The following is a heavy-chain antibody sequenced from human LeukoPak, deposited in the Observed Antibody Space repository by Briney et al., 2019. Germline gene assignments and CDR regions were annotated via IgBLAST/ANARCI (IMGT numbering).Heavy chain of an antibody. J-gene: IGHJ6*02. CDR3: ARGGDYYGSVYGMDV. CDR1: GGSFSGYY. D-gene: IGHD3-10*01. V-gene: IGHV4-34*01. Sequence: SETLSLTCAVYGGSFSGYYWSWIRQPPGKGLEWIGEINHSGSTNYNPSLKSRVTISVDTSKNQFSLKLSSVTAADTAVYYCARGGDYYGSVYGMDVWGQGTTVTVYS. CDR2: INHSGST.